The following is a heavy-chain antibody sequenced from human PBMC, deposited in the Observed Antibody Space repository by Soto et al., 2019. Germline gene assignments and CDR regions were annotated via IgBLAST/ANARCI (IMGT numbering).Heavy chain of an antibody. CDR3: ARDSGYGSGGSGSYYYYYYYGMDV. CDR2: ISAYNGNT. D-gene: IGHD3-10*01. J-gene: IGHJ6*02. CDR1: GYTFTSYG. V-gene: IGHV1-18*04. Sequence: QVQLVQSGAEVKKPGASVKVSCKASGYTFTSYGISWVRQAPGQGLEWMGWISAYNGNTNYAQKLQGRVTMTTDTYTSTAYMELRSLRSDDTAVYYCARDSGYGSGGSGSYYYYYYYGMDVWGQGTTVTVSS.